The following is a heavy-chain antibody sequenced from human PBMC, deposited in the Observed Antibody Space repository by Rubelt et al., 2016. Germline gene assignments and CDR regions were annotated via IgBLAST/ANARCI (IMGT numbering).Heavy chain of an antibody. CDR2: IYSGGST. V-gene: IGHV3-53*01. Sequence: GKGLEWVSVIYSGGSTYYADSVKGRFTISRDNSKNTLYLQMNSLRAEDTAVYYCAKDPRGKDVWGQGTTVTVSS. D-gene: IGHD1-26*01. J-gene: IGHJ6*02. CDR3: AKDPRGKDV.